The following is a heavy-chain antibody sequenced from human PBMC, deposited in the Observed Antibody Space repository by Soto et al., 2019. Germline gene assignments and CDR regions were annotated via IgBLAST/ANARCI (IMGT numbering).Heavy chain of an antibody. CDR1: GYPFTSYD. CDR2: MNPNSGKA. V-gene: IGHV1-8*01. J-gene: IGHJ4*02. Sequence: GASVKVSCKASGYPFTSYDINWVRQATGQGLEWMGWMNPNSGKAGYAQKFQGRVTMTGNTSTSTAYMELSSLRSEDTAVYYCASIPEYIGATIIDYWGQGTLVTVSS. D-gene: IGHD5-12*01. CDR3: ASIPEYIGATIIDY.